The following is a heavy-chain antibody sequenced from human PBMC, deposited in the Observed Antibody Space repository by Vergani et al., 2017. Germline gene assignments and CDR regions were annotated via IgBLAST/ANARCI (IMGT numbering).Heavy chain of an antibody. V-gene: IGHV4-59*01. D-gene: IGHD1-1*01. CDR2: IYYSGST. CDR1: GGSISSYY. J-gene: IGHJ4*02. Sequence: QVQLKESGPGLVKPSETLSLTCTVSGGSISSYYWSWIRQPPGKGLEWIGYIYYSGSTNYNPSLKSRVTISVDTSKNQFSLKLSSVTAADTAVYYCARDTTGALDYWGQGTLVTVSS. CDR3: ARDTTGALDY.